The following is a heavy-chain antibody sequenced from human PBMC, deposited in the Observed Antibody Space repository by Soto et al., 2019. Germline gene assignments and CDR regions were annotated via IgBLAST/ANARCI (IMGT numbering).Heavy chain of an antibody. CDR1: GFTFSSSA. CDR2: ISGSGAGT. D-gene: IGHD3-3*01. V-gene: IGHV3-23*01. CDR3: AKGPTVFGAVISFDYYYGMYV. J-gene: IGHJ6*02. Sequence: GGSLRLSCTASGFTFSSSAMSWVRQAPGRGLEWVSGISGSGAGTYYADSVKGRFTTSRDNSKNTLYLQMSGLRAEDAAVYYCAKGPTVFGAVISFDYYYGMYVWGQGTPVTVSS.